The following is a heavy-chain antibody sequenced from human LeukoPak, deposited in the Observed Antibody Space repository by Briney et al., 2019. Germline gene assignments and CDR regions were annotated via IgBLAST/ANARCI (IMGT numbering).Heavy chain of an antibody. Sequence: PGGSLRLSCAASGFTFSSYEMNWVRQAPGKGLEWVSYISSSGTTIYYADSVKGRFTISRDNAKNSLYLQMNSLRAEDTAVYYCAREGNSRTLYYYYMDVWGKGTTVTVSS. CDR3: AREGNSRTLYYYYMDV. CDR2: ISSSGTTI. D-gene: IGHD2-2*01. V-gene: IGHV3-48*03. CDR1: GFTFSSYE. J-gene: IGHJ6*03.